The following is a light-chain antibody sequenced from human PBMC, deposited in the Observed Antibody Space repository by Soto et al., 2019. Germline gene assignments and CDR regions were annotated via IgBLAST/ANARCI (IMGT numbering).Light chain of an antibody. CDR2: AAS. V-gene: IGKV3-20*01. CDR3: QQYVTSPIT. Sequence: EIVLTQSPGTLSLSPGERATLSCRASQTVTSNYLAWYQQIPGQAPRLLISAASIRATDTPDRFSGSGSGTDFTLTIARLAPEDFAVYFCQQYVTSPITFGQGARLEIK. J-gene: IGKJ5*01. CDR1: QTVTSNY.